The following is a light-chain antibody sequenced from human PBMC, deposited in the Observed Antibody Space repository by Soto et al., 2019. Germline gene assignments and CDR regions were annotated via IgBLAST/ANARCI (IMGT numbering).Light chain of an antibody. Sequence: DIQMTQSPSSVSASVGDRVTITCRASQGIRSWFAWYQQKPGQAPKLLIYAASSLQSGVPSRFSGSGSGTDFTLTIRSLQPEDFATYYCQQANSFPITFGQGTRLEIK. V-gene: IGKV1-12*01. CDR1: QGIRSW. CDR3: QQANSFPIT. J-gene: IGKJ5*01. CDR2: AAS.